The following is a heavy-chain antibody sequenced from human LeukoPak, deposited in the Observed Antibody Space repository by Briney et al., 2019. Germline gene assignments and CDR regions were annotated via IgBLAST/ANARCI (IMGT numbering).Heavy chain of an antibody. CDR1: GGSFSGYY. V-gene: IGHV4-34*01. J-gene: IGHJ4*02. CDR2: INHSGST. CDR3: ARVVLLYSSGWRFDY. D-gene: IGHD6-19*01. Sequence: SGTPSLTCAVYGGSFSGYYWSWIRQPPGKGLEWIGEINHSGSTNYNPSLKSRVTISVDTSKNQFSLKLSSVTAADTAVYYCARVVLLYSSGWRFDYWGQGTLVTVSS.